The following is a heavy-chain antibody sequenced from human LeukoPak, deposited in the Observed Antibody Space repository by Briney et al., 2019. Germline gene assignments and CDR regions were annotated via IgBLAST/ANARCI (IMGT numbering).Heavy chain of an antibody. D-gene: IGHD4/OR15-4a*01. CDR1: GGTFSSSP. J-gene: IGHJ5*02. CDR3: AREYGNMTMVSNFDP. CDR2: IIPILAIA. Sequence: ASVKLSCKASGGTFSSSPITWVRQAPGQGLEWMGRIIPILAIANYAKKFQGRVTITADKSTRTAYMELISVSSEDTAVYYCAREYGNMTMVSNFDPWGQGTLVTVSS. V-gene: IGHV1-69*04.